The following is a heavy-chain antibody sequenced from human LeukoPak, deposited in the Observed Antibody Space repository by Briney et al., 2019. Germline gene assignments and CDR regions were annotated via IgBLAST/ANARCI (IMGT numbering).Heavy chain of an antibody. Sequence: PGGSLRLSCAVSGFTFSSYAMGWVRQTPGKRLEWVSAISGSGHNTYYADSVKGRFTISRDISKNTLFLQMNSLRGEDTAVYYCARNLNSGSYYYFDYWGQGSLVTVSS. J-gene: IGHJ4*02. V-gene: IGHV3-23*01. CDR3: ARNLNSGSYYYFDY. CDR1: GFTFSSYA. D-gene: IGHD1-26*01. CDR2: ISGSGHNT.